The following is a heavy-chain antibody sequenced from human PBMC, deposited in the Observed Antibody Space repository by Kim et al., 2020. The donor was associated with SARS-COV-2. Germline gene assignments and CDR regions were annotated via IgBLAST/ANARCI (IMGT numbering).Heavy chain of an antibody. CDR2: ISAYNGNT. J-gene: IGHJ4*02. D-gene: IGHD3-10*01. Sequence: ASVKVSCKASGYTFTSYGISWVRQAPGQGLEWMGWISAYNGNTNYAQKLQGRVTMTTDTSTSTAYMELRSLRSDDTAVYYCARVVTMVRGPQRHFDYWGQGTLVTVSS. V-gene: IGHV1-18*01. CDR1: GYTFTSYG. CDR3: ARVVTMVRGPQRHFDY.